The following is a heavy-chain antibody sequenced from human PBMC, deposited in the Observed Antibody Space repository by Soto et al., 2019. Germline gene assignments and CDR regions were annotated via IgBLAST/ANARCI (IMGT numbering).Heavy chain of an antibody. Sequence: GGSLRLSCAASGFTFSSYGMHWVRQAPGKGLEWVAVIWCGGSTIYYADSVKGRFTISRDNAKNSLYLQMNSLRAEDAAVYYCARDADDILTGYSLAMDVWGKGTTVTVSS. J-gene: IGHJ6*04. CDR2: IWCGGSTI. V-gene: IGHV3-33*01. CDR3: ARDADDILTGYSLAMDV. D-gene: IGHD3-9*01. CDR1: GFTFSSYG.